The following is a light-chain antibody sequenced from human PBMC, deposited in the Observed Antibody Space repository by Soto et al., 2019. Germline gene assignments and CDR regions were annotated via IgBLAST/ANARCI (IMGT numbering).Light chain of an antibody. CDR1: QSPVSSDGDIH. CDR2: KVS. V-gene: IGKV2-30*01. J-gene: IGKJ1*01. Sequence: DVVMTQSPLSLPVTLGQPASISCRSSQSPVSSDGDIHLRWVQQRPCQPPRRLIYKVSNRDSGVPDTFSGSGSGTDFTLQISGVKSEDVGIYYCMQSTPWPTFGQGTKVEIK. CDR3: MQSTPWPT.